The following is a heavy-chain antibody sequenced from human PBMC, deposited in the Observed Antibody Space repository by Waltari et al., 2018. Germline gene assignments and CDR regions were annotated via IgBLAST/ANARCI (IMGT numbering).Heavy chain of an antibody. Sequence: QVHVEQSGAEVKKPGASVKVSCKASGYTFIDYYIHWVRQAPGQGLEWMGRINPNSGGTNYAQQFQGRVTMTRDTSSSTAYMELSRLRSDDTAVYYCARDLYIRYSSSFPLRGYYYMDVWGKGTMVTVSS. CDR3: ARDLYIRYSSSFPLRGYYYMDV. V-gene: IGHV1-2*06. J-gene: IGHJ6*03. D-gene: IGHD6-6*01. CDR2: INPNSGGT. CDR1: GYTFIDYY.